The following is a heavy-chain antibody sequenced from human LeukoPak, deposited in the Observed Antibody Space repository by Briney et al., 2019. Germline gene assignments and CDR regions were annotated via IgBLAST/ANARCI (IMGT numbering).Heavy chain of an antibody. Sequence: GGSLRLSCAASGLIVSSKYMSWVRQAPGKGLEWVSVIYSGGYTHYADSVKGRFTISRDNSKSTLYLQMNSLRAEDTAVYYCAVLLLSAFDIWGQGTMVTVSS. CDR1: GLIVSSKY. CDR3: AVLLLSAFDI. D-gene: IGHD2-15*01. V-gene: IGHV3-66*01. CDR2: IYSGGYT. J-gene: IGHJ3*02.